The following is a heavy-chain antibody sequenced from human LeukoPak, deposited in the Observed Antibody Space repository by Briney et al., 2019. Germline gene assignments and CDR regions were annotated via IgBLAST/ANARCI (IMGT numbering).Heavy chain of an antibody. CDR3: ARSHDYGVLGTDAFDI. J-gene: IGHJ3*02. Sequence: ASVKVSCKASGYTFTGYYMHWVRQAPGQGLEWMGWINPNSGGTNYAQKFQGRVTMTRDTSISTAYMELSRLRSDDTAVYYCARSHDYGVLGTDAFDIWGQGTMVTVSS. CDR1: GYTFTGYY. CDR2: INPNSGGT. V-gene: IGHV1-2*02. D-gene: IGHD4-17*01.